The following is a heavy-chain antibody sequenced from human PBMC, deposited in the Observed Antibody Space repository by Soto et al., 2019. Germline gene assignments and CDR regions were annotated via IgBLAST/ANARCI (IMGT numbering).Heavy chain of an antibody. CDR1: GGSISTSRYY. CDR3: AITPQAAAVVY. D-gene: IGHD6-13*01. V-gene: IGHV4-39*01. CDR2: IYYSGTT. J-gene: IGHJ4*02. Sequence: QLQLQESGPGLVKPSETLSLTCTVSGGSISTSRYYWGWIRQPPGKGLEWIGSIYYSGTTYYNPSLKSRVTISVDTSKNQFSLRLTSVTATDTAVYYCAITPQAAAVVYWGQGTLVTVSS.